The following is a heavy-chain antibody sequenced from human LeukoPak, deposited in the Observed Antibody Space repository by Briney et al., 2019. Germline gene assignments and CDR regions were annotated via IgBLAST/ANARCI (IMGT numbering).Heavy chain of an antibody. J-gene: IGHJ4*02. D-gene: IGHD5-12*01. Sequence: NTSETLSLTCTVSGGSISSYYGSWIRQPPGKGLEWIGYIYYSGDTHYNPSLKSRVTISLDTSKNQFSLKLSSVTAAGTAVYYCARAGGGYDYWGQGTLVTVSS. CDR3: ARAGGGYDY. V-gene: IGHV4-59*01. CDR1: GGSISSYY. CDR2: IYYSGDT.